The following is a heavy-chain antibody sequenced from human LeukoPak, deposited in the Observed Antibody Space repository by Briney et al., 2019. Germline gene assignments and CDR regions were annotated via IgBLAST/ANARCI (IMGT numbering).Heavy chain of an antibody. D-gene: IGHD2-15*01. V-gene: IGHV7-4-1*02. J-gene: IGHJ5*02. CDR1: GYTFTSYA. Sequence: ASVKVSCKASGYTFTSYAMNWVRQAPGQGLEWMGWINTNTGNPTYAQGFTGRFVFSLDTSVSTAYLQISGLKAEDTAVYYCARDHYCSGGSCPNWFDPWGQGTLVTVSS. CDR3: ARDHYCSGGSCPNWFDP. CDR2: INTNTGNP.